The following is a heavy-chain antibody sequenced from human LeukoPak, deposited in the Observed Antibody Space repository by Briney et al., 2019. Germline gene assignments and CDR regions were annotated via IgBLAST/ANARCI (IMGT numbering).Heavy chain of an antibody. Sequence: ASVKVTCKASGYTFTSYDINWVRQATGQGLEWMGWMNPNSGNTGYAQKFQGRVTMTRNTSISTAYMELSSLRSEDTAVYYCARVALRYSDYFDYWGQGTLVTVSS. D-gene: IGHD2-21*01. V-gene: IGHV1-8*01. J-gene: IGHJ4*02. CDR1: GYTFTSYD. CDR2: MNPNSGNT. CDR3: ARVALRYSDYFDY.